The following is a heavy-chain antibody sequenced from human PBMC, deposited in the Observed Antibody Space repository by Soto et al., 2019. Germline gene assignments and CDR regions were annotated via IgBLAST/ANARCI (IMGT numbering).Heavy chain of an antibody. D-gene: IGHD3-3*01. CDR3: AKIPVRQWLLSRDFDY. CDR2: LSSSSSSK. Sequence: GGSLRLSCAASGFTFSKYRMNWIRQAPGKGLEWGSYLSSSSSSKFYADSVKDRFTISRDNAKSLLYLQMNSLRAEDTAVYYCAKIPVRQWLLSRDFDYWGQGSPVTVSS. J-gene: IGHJ4*02. V-gene: IGHV3-21*06. CDR1: GFTFSKYR.